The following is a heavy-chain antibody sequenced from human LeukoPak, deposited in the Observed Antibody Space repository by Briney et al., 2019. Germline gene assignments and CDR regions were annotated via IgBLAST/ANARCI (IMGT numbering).Heavy chain of an antibody. V-gene: IGHV1-2*02. CDR1: GYTFTGYY. J-gene: IGHJ4*02. D-gene: IGHD6-6*01. CDR2: INPNSGGT. CDR3: ARDLYSSSSEVDY. Sequence: ASVKVSCKASGYTFTGYYMHWVRQAPGQGLEWMGWINPNSGGTNYAQKFQGRVTMTRDTSISTAHMELSRLRSDDTAVYYCARDLYSSSSEVDYWGQGTLVTVSS.